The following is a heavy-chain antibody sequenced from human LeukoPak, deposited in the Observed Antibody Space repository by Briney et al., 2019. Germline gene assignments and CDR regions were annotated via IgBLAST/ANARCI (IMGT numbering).Heavy chain of an antibody. D-gene: IGHD3-9*01. CDR1: GGSISSYY. Sequence: SETLSLTCTVSGGSISSYYWSWIRQPPGKGLEWIGYIYYSRSTNYNPSLKSRVTISVDTSKNQFSLKLSSVTAADTAVYYCARGCDYDILTGYSHDAFDIWGQGTMVTVSS. CDR3: ARGCDYDILTGYSHDAFDI. V-gene: IGHV4-59*01. J-gene: IGHJ3*02. CDR2: IYYSRST.